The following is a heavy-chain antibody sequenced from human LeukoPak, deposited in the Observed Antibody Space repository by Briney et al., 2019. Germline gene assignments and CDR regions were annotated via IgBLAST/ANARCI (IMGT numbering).Heavy chain of an antibody. CDR3: AKRLGSTDY. CDR1: GFTFSSYA. D-gene: IGHD3-10*01. J-gene: IGHJ4*02. V-gene: IGHV3-23*01. CDR2: ISASGGST. Sequence: GGSLRLSCAASGFTFSSYAMSWVRQAPGKGLEWVSGISASGGSTYYADSVKGRFTISRDNSENTLYLQMNSLRAEDTAVYYCAKRLGSTDYWGQGTLVTVSS.